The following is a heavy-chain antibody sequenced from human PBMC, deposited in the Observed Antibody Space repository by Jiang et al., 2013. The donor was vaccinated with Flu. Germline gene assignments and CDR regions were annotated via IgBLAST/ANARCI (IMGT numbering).Heavy chain of an antibody. D-gene: IGHD5-12*01. CDR1: GGSISNHY. Sequence: SLTCTVSGGSISNHYWSWIRQPLGKGLEWIGYIYDSGSTNXNPSLKSRVTISADSSKNQFSLKLSSVTAADTAVYYCARAGQSPWHFDYWGQGTLVTVSS. CDR3: ARAGQSPWHFDY. J-gene: IGHJ4*02. CDR2: IYDSGST. V-gene: IGHV4-59*11.